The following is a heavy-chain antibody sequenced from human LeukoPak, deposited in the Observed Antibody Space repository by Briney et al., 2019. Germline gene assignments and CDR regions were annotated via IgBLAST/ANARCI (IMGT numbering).Heavy chain of an antibody. CDR3: ATDLDIAVAGTIFDY. V-gene: IGHV1-24*01. CDR1: GYTLTELS. Sequence: ASVKVSCKVSGYTLTELSMHWVRQAPGKGLEWMGGFDPEDGETIYAQKFQGRVTMTGDTSTDTAYVELSSLRSEDTAVYYCATDLDIAVAGTIFDYWGQGTLVTVSS. D-gene: IGHD6-19*01. CDR2: FDPEDGET. J-gene: IGHJ4*02.